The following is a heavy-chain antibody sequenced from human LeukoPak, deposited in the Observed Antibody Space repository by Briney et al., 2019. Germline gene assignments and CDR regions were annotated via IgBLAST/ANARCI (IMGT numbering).Heavy chain of an antibody. J-gene: IGHJ4*02. CDR2: IYWDDDK. Sequence: SGPTLVKPTQTLTLTCTFSGFSLSTSGVGVGWIRQPPGKALEWLALIYWDDDKRYSPSLKSRLTITKDTSKNQVVLTMTNMDPVDTATYYCALADCSGGSFYFDYWGQGTLVTVSS. D-gene: IGHD2-15*01. CDR1: GFSLSTSGVG. V-gene: IGHV2-5*02. CDR3: ALADCSGGSFYFDY.